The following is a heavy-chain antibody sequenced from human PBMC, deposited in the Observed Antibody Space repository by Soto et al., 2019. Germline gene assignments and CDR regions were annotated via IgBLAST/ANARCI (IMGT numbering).Heavy chain of an antibody. J-gene: IGHJ3*02. CDR3: ARSAYGDYGGHDAFDI. CDR1: GYSFSSYG. Sequence: QVQLVESGGGVVQPGRSLRLSCLASGYSFSSYGLHWVRQAPGKGLEWVAVIWYDGTIKYYVDSVKGRFTISRDNSNNKLSLQMNSLRAEDTAVYYCARSAYGDYGGHDAFDIWGQGTMVTVSS. D-gene: IGHD4-17*01. CDR2: IWYDGTIK. V-gene: IGHV3-33*01.